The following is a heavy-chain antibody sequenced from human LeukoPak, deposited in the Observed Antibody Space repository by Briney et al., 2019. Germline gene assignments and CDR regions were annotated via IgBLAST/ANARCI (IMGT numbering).Heavy chain of an antibody. V-gene: IGHV3-23*01. CDR2: LTGYGGA. Sequence: PGGSLRLSCEASGLSFTHYAMMWVRQAPGKGLQWISTLTGYGGAYYADSGEGRFIISRDISKNTMFLQMYSLRAEDTAVYYCAKGVSAGKDDWFDPWGQGTLVTVSS. CDR3: AKGVSAGKDDWFDP. CDR1: GLSFTHYA. D-gene: IGHD6-13*01. J-gene: IGHJ5*02.